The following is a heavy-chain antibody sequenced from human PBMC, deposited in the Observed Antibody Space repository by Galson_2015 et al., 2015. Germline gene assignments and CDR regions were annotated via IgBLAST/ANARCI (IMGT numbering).Heavy chain of an antibody. CDR2: IYPGDSDT. Sequence: QSGAEVKKPGESLKISCKGSGYSFTSYWIGWVRQMPGKGLEWMGIIYPGDSDTRYSPSFQGQVTISADKSISTAYLQWSSLKASDTAMYYCARSMVRGVIPSMSGDYWGQGTPVTVSS. CDR1: GYSFTSYW. D-gene: IGHD3-10*01. J-gene: IGHJ4*02. CDR3: ARSMVRGVIPSMSGDY. V-gene: IGHV5-51*01.